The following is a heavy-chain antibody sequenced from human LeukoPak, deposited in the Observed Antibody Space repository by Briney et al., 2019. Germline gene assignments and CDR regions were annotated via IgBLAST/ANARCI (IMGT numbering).Heavy chain of an antibody. CDR3: ARDPEPGTTGTGDY. CDR2: IIPIFGTA. Sequence: ASVTVSCKASGGTFSSYAISWVRQAPGQGLEWMGGIIPIFGTANYAQKFQGRVTITADESTSTAYMELSSLRSEDTAVYYCARDPEPGTTGTGDYWGQGTLVTVSS. CDR1: GGTFSSYA. V-gene: IGHV1-69*13. D-gene: IGHD1-1*01. J-gene: IGHJ4*02.